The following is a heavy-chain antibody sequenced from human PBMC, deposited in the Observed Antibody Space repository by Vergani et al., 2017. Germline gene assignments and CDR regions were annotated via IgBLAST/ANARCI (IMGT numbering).Heavy chain of an antibody. J-gene: IGHJ4*02. CDR2: IYSGGST. V-gene: IGHV3-66*01. CDR1: GFTVSSNY. D-gene: IGHD5-18*01. CDR3: ARGLGYHDY. Sequence: EVQVVETGGGLVQPGGSLRLSCAASGFTVSSNYMSWVRQAPGKGLEWVSVIYSGGSTYYADSVKGRFIISRDNAKNSLYLQMNSLRAEDTALYYCARGLGYHDYWGQGTLVTVSS.